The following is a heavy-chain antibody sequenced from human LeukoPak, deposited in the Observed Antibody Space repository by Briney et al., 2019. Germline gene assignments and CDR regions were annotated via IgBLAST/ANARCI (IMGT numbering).Heavy chain of an antibody. CDR1: GYTFTSYY. J-gene: IGHJ6*03. CDR3: ASGGLQAIYYYYYMDV. CDR2: INPSGGST. D-gene: IGHD2-21*02. V-gene: IGHV1-46*01. Sequence: ASVKVSCKASGYTFTSYYMHWVRQAPGQGLEWMGIINPSGGSTSYAQKFQGRVTMTRDMSTSTAYMELSSLRSEDTAVYYCASGGLQAIYYYYYMDVWGKGTTVTVSS.